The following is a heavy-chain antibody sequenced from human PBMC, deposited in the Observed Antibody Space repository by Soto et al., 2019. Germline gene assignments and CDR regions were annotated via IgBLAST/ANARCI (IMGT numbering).Heavy chain of an antibody. D-gene: IGHD3-10*01. J-gene: IGHJ4*02. CDR2: IYYSGST. V-gene: IGHV4-30-4*01. CDR3: ATAGGAGFVSFDY. Sequence: PSETLSLTCTVSGGSISSGDYYWSWIRQPPGKGLEWIGYIYYSGSTYYSPSLKSRVTISVDTSKNQFSLKLSSVTAADTVVYYCATAGGAGFVSFDYWGQGTLVTVSS. CDR1: GGSISSGDYY.